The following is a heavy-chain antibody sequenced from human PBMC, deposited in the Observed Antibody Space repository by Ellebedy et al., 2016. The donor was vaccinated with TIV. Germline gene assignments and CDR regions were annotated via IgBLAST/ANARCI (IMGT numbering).Heavy chain of an antibody. CDR2: ISYDGSNK. V-gene: IGHV3-30*03. CDR3: ARDVVVASFDY. D-gene: IGHD2-15*01. CDR1: GFTFSSYG. J-gene: IGHJ4*02. Sequence: GESLKISXAASGFTFSSYGMHWVRQAPGKGLEWVAVISYDGSNKYYADSVKGRFTISRDNSKNTLYLQMNSLRAEDTAVYYCARDVVVASFDYWGQGTLVTVSS.